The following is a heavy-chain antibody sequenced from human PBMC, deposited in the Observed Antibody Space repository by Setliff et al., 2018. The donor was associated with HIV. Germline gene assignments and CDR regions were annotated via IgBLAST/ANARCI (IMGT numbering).Heavy chain of an antibody. V-gene: IGHV3-23*01. CDR2: ISGSGGTT. J-gene: IGHJ5*02. D-gene: IGHD1-7*01. CDR3: ARVRITGTTRWFDP. Sequence: LRLSCAASGFTFSSYAMSWVRQAPGKGLEWVSVISGSGGTTYYADFVKGRFTISRDNSKNTLYLEMNSLRAEDTAVYYCARVRITGTTRWFDPWGQGTLVTVSS. CDR1: GFTFSSYA.